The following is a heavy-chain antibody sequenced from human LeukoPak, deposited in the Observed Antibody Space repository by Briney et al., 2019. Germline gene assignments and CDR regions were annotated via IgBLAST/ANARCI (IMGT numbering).Heavy chain of an antibody. CDR2: IYYSGST. Sequence: SGTLSLTCAVSGGSITSSNWWTWVRQPPGKGLEWIGEIYYSGSTNYNPSLKSRVTISMDKSKNQFSLELTSVTAADTAMYYCARDLVSGYYGSGSYSYYFDYWGQGTLVTVSS. J-gene: IGHJ4*02. CDR3: ARDLVSGYYGSGSYSYYFDY. V-gene: IGHV4-4*02. CDR1: GGSITSSNW. D-gene: IGHD3-10*01.